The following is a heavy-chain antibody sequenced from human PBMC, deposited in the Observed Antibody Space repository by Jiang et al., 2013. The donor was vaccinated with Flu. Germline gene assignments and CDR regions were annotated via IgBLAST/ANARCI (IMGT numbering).Heavy chain of an antibody. CDR3: ARRSLDY. V-gene: IGHV1-18*04. CDR1: GYTFTNYG. CDR2: IGASNGDT. J-gene: IGHJ4*02. Sequence: GAEVKKPGASVKVSCKASGYTFTNYGISWVRQAPGQGLEWVGWIGASNGDTNYAQKLKGRVTMTTDTSTSTAHMELRGLRSDDTAVYYCARRSLDYWGQGTLVTVSS. D-gene: IGHD3-10*01.